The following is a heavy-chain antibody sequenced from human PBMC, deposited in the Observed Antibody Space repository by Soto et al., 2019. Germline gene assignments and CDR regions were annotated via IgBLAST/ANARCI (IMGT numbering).Heavy chain of an antibody. V-gene: IGHV1-8*02. Sequence: QVQLVQSGAEVRKPGASVKVSCKTSGYTFTDYXXXXVRQAPGQGLEWVGRMNPNSGRTDYAQKLEGRVTMTRDISISTAYMELSSLGYDDTAVYFCSTWGRNGWYTGFFWGQGTLVTVSS. J-gene: IGHJ4*02. CDR3: STWGRNGWYTGFF. CDR2: MNPNSGRT. D-gene: IGHD6-19*01. CDR1: GYTFTDYX.